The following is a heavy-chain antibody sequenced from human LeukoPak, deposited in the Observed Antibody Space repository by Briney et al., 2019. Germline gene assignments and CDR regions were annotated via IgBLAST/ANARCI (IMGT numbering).Heavy chain of an antibody. D-gene: IGHD4-11*01. CDR2: ISYDGSNK. V-gene: IGHV3-30-3*01. CDR1: GFTFSSYA. J-gene: IGHJ4*02. CDR3: AREGYSNYYFDY. Sequence: GGSLRLSCAASGFTFSSYAMHWVRQAPGKGLEWVAVISYDGSNKYYADSVKGRFTISRDNSKNTLYLQMNSLRAEDTAVYYCAREGYSNYYFDYWGQGTLVTASS.